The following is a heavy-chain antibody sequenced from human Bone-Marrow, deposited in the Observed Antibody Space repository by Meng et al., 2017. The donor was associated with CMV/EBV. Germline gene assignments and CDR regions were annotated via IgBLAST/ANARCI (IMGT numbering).Heavy chain of an antibody. CDR1: GFTFSSYW. Sequence: SGFTFSSYWMHWVRQAPGKGLVWVSRIKSDGSSTNYADSVKGRFTISRDNAKNTLYLQMNSLRAEDTAVYYCARVHCSTTSCYWVDPWGHGTLVTVSS. CDR3: ARVHCSTTSCYWVDP. V-gene: IGHV3-74*01. D-gene: IGHD2-2*01. CDR2: IKSDGSST. J-gene: IGHJ5*02.